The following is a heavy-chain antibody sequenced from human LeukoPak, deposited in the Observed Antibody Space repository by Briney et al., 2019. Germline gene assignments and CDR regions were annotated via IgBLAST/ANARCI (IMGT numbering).Heavy chain of an antibody. J-gene: IGHJ6*02. CDR2: INHSGST. Sequence: SETLSLTCAVYGGSFSGYYWSWIRQPPGKGLEWIGEINHSGSTNYNPSLKSRVTISVDTSKNQFSLKLSSVTAADTAVYYCARGSSIAAHRHSGGMDVWGQGTTVTVSS. V-gene: IGHV4-34*01. D-gene: IGHD6-6*01. CDR3: ARGSSIAAHRHSGGMDV. CDR1: GGSFSGYY.